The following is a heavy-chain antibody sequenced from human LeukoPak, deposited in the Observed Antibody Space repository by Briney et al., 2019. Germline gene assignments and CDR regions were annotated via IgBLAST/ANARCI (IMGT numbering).Heavy chain of an antibody. CDR1: GYTFTDYS. CDR2: IHPNSGGT. J-gene: IGHJ4*02. V-gene: IGHV1-2*06. Sequence: ASVKVSCKASGYTFTDYSIHWVRQAPGQGLEWMGRIHPNSGGTNYAQKFQGRVTMTRDTSISTAYLDLSRLRSDDTAVYYCARVVVRDANNYKDYWGQGTLVTVSS. D-gene: IGHD5-24*01. CDR3: ARVVVRDANNYKDY.